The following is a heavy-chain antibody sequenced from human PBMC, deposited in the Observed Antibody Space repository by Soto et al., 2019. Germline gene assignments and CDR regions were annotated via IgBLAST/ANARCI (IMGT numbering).Heavy chain of an antibody. D-gene: IGHD3-3*01. CDR3: ARQGEVTIFGVVPYYMDV. J-gene: IGHJ6*03. CDR2: IYYSGST. Sequence: SETLSLSCTVSGGSISSYYWSWIRQPSGKGLEWIGYIYYSGSTNYNPSLKSRVTISVDTSKNQFSLKLSSVTAADTAVYYCARQGEVTIFGVVPYYMDVWGKGTTVTVSS. CDR1: GGSISSYY. V-gene: IGHV4-59*08.